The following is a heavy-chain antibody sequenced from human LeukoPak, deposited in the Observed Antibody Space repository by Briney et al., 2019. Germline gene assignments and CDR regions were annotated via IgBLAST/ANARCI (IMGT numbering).Heavy chain of an antibody. J-gene: IGHJ3*02. D-gene: IGHD3-22*01. CDR2: IYHSGST. CDR1: GGSISSSNW. V-gene: IGHV4-4*02. CDR3: ARKSGYDSSGYYQEAFDI. Sequence: SETLSLTCAVSGGSISSSNWWSWVRQPPGKGLEWIGEIYHSGSTNYNPSLKSRVTISVDKSKNQFSLKLSSVTAADTAVYYCARKSGYDSSGYYQEAFDIWGQGTMVTVSS.